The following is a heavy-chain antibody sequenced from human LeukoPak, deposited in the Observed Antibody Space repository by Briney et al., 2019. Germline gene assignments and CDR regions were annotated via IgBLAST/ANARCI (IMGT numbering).Heavy chain of an antibody. Sequence: GGSLRLSCAASGFTFSSYSMNWARQAPGKGLEWVSSISSSSSYIYYADSVKGRFTTSRDNAKNSLYLQMNSLRAEDTAVYYCVGFGVVIPNWFDPWGQGTLVTVSS. D-gene: IGHD3-3*01. CDR2: ISSSSSYI. J-gene: IGHJ5*02. CDR3: VGFGVVIPNWFDP. CDR1: GFTFSSYS. V-gene: IGHV3-21*01.